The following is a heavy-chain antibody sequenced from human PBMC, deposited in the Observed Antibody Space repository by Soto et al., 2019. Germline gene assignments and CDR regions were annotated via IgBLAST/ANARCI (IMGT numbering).Heavy chain of an antibody. CDR1: GGAISSYA. V-gene: IGHV1-69*01. D-gene: IGHD1-26*01. CDR2: IIPVSGTT. Sequence: QVQLVQSGAEVKKPGSSVKVSCKAIGGAISSYAISWVRQAPGQGLEWMGGIIPVSGTTTYAQKFQARVTITADESTTIAYMELSSLRSEDTAVYYCARGPAVDVGPTYFDYWGQGTPVTVSP. CDR3: ARGPAVDVGPTYFDY. J-gene: IGHJ4*02.